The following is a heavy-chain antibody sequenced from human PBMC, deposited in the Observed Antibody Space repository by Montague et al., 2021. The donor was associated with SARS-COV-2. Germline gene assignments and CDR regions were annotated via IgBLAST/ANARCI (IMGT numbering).Heavy chain of an antibody. Sequence: TLSLTCTVSGGSISSGSYYWSWIRQPAGKGLEWIGRIYTSGSTNYNPSLKSRVTISVDTSKNRFSLKLSSVTAADTAVYYCARGPRITMIVVVITDIWFDPWGQGTLVTVSS. J-gene: IGHJ5*02. CDR3: ARGPRITMIVVVITDIWFDP. D-gene: IGHD3-22*01. CDR2: IYTSGST. CDR1: GGSISSGSYY. V-gene: IGHV4-61*02.